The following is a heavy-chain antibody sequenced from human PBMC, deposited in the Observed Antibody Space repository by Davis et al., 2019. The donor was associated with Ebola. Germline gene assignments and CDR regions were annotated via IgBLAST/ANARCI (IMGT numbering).Heavy chain of an antibody. CDR2: IYYSGST. CDR1: SGSISSYY. V-gene: IGHV4-39*01. Sequence: SETLSLTCTVSSGSISSYYWGWIRQPPGKGLEWIGSIYYSGSTYYNPSLKSRVTISVDTSKNQFSLKLSSVTAADTAVYYCARPGRIGMIDYWGQGTLVTVSS. D-gene: IGHD1-1*01. CDR3: ARPGRIGMIDY. J-gene: IGHJ4*02.